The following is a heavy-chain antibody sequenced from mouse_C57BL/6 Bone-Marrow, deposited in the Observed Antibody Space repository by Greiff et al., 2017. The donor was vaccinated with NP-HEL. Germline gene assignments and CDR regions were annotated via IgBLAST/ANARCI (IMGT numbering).Heavy chain of an antibody. J-gene: IGHJ4*01. V-gene: IGHV1-52*01. CDR3: SREVVTLYAMDY. CDR1: GYTFTSYW. CDR2: IDPSDSET. Sequence: QVQLKQPGAELVRPGSSVKLSCKASGYTFTSYWMHWVQQRPIQGLEWIGNIDPSDSETHYNQQFKDKATLTVDKSSSTAYVQLSSLTSEDSAVYYCSREVVTLYAMDYWGQGTSVTVSS. D-gene: IGHD2-12*01.